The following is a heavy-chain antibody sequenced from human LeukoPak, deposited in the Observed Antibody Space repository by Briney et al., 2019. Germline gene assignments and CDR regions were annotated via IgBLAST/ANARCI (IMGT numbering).Heavy chain of an antibody. CDR1: VYTFTNYY. D-gene: IGHD6-19*01. J-gene: IGHJ4*02. V-gene: IGHV1-46*01. Sequence: ASVKVSCKASVYTFTNYYMHWVRQAPGQGLEWMGVINPSGDSTRYEQKFQDRVTMTRETSTRTVYMELSSLRSEDAAVYYCAGGYSSSYRIDYWGQGTLVTVSS. CDR3: AGGYSSSYRIDY. CDR2: INPSGDST.